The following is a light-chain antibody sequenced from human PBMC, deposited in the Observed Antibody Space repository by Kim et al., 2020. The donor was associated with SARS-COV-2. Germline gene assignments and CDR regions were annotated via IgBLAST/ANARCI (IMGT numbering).Light chain of an antibody. CDR1: SLRSYY. Sequence: SSELTQDPAVSVALGQTVRITCQGDSLRSYYASWYQQKPGQAPVLVIYGKNNRPSVIPDRFSGSSSGNTASLTITGAQAEDEADYYCNSRDSSSNHLVFGGGTQLTVL. V-gene: IGLV3-19*01. CDR3: NSRDSSSNHLV. J-gene: IGLJ2*01. CDR2: GKN.